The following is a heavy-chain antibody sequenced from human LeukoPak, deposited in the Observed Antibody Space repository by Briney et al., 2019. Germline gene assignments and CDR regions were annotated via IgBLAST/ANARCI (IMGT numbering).Heavy chain of an antibody. CDR2: ISSSSSYI. CDR3: ASYDRIAAPERLYYMDV. CDR1: RHTFSSYS. V-gene: IGHV3-21*01. Sequence: GGSLRLSCAVSRHTFSSYSMNWVRQAPGKGLEWVSSISSSSSYIYYADSVKGRFTISRDNAKNSLYLQMNSLRAEDTAVYYCASYDRIAAPERLYYMDVWGKGTTVTVSS. J-gene: IGHJ6*03. D-gene: IGHD6-6*01.